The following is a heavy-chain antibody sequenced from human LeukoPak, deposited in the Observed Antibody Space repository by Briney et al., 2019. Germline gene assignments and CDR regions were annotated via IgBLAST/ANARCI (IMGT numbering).Heavy chain of an antibody. CDR2: INPNSGGT. J-gene: IGHJ4*02. CDR3: ARTDYDFWSEGY. D-gene: IGHD3-3*01. Sequence: ASVKVSCKASGYTFTGYYMHWVRQAPGQGLEWMGWINPNSGGTDYAQKFQGRVTMTRDTSISTAYMELSRLRSDDTAVCYCARTDYDFWSEGYWGQGTLVTVSS. CDR1: GYTFTGYY. V-gene: IGHV1-2*02.